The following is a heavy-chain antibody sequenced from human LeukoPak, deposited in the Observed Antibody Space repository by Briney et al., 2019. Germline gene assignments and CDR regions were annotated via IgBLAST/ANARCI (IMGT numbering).Heavy chain of an antibody. V-gene: IGHV1-69*01. J-gene: IGHJ5*02. CDR3: ARDAIQYDFWSGFAFDP. CDR1: GGTFSSYA. Sequence: RRASVKVSCKASGGTFSSYAISWVRQAPGQGLEWMGGIIPIFGTANYAQKFQGRVTITADESTSTAYMELSSLRSEDTAVYYCARDAIQYDFWSGFAFDPWGQGTLVTVSS. D-gene: IGHD3-3*01. CDR2: IIPIFGTA.